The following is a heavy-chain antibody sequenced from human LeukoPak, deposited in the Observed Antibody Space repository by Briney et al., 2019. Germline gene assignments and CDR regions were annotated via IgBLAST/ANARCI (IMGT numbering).Heavy chain of an antibody. CDR1: GCTFSAYG. CDR2: ISYDGSYQ. Sequence: GGSLRLSCAVSGCTFSAYGMHWVSQSPGKGLEWVAVISYDGSYQAYADSVKRRFTFFRDSYKNTLYLQLNGLRPADTGMYYCARERRRDGYNYKDYWGQGTQVSVSS. CDR3: ARERRRDGYNYKDY. J-gene: IGHJ4*02. V-gene: IGHV3-30*04. D-gene: IGHD5-24*01.